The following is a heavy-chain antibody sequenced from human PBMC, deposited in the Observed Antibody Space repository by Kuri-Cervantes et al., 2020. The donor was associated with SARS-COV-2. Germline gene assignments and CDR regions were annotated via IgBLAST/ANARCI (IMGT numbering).Heavy chain of an antibody. CDR2: INHSGST. CDR3: ARGRSGYSSGWSYWYSDL. Sequence: SETLSLTCAVYGGSFSRYYWSWIRQPPGKGLEWIGDINHSGSTNYNPSLKSRVTISVDTSKNQFSLKLTSVTAADTAVYYCARGRSGYSSGWSYWYSDLWGRGTLVTVSS. CDR1: GGSFSRYY. J-gene: IGHJ2*01. D-gene: IGHD6-19*01. V-gene: IGHV4-34*01.